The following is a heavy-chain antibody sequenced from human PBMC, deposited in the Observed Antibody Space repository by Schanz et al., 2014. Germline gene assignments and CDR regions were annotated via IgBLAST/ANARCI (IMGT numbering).Heavy chain of an antibody. Sequence: GAEVKKPGSSVKVSCKASGVTFSSYAISWVRQAPGQGLEWMGRIIPILDITNYAQKFQGRVTSTADTYTSTAYLELSSLRSEDTAVYYCARAAYDTSGYYPYHLDGRGQG. CDR1: GVTFSSYA. CDR3: ARAAYDTSGYYPYHLDG. D-gene: IGHD3-22*01. J-gene: IGHJ4*02. CDR2: IIPILDIT. V-gene: IGHV1-69*04.